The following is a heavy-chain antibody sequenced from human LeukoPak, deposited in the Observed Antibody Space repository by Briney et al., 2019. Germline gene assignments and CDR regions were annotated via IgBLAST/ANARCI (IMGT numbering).Heavy chain of an antibody. D-gene: IGHD2-21*02. V-gene: IGHV4-34*01. Sequence: SETLSLTCAVYGGSFSVYYWSWIRQPPGKGLEWIGEINHSGDTNYNPSLKSRVTISVDTSKNQFSLKLSSVTAADTAVYYCARGGFYCGGDCYVDYWGQGTLVTVSS. CDR2: INHSGDT. CDR3: ARGGFYCGGDCYVDY. CDR1: GGSFSVYY. J-gene: IGHJ4*02.